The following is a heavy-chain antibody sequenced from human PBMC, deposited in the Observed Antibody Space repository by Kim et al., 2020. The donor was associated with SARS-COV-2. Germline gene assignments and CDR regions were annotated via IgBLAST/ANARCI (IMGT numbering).Heavy chain of an antibody. J-gene: IGHJ3*02. CDR1: GFTFSGYG. CDR2: ISYDGSNK. Sequence: GGSLRLSCAASGFTFSGYGMHWVRQAPGKGLEWVAVISYDGSNKYYADSVKGRFTISRDNSKNTLYLQMNSLRAEDTAVYYCANVVTTGITGTTRGSDAFDIWGQGTMVTVSS. D-gene: IGHD1-20*01. V-gene: IGHV3-30*18. CDR3: ANVVTTGITGTTRGSDAFDI.